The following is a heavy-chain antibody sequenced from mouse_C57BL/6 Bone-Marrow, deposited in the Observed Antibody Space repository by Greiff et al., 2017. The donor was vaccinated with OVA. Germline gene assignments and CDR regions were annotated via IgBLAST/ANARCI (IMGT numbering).Heavy chain of an antibody. CDR3: TPITTVVATGYFDY. V-gene: IGHV6-3*01. CDR2: IRLKSDNYAT. J-gene: IGHJ2*01. CDR1: GFTFSNYW. D-gene: IGHD1-1*01. Sequence: DVKLEESGGGLVQPGGSMKLSCVASGFTFSNYWMNWVRQSPEKGLEWVAQIRLKSDNYATHYAESVKGRFTISRDDSKSSVYLQMNNLRAVDTGMYYCTPITTVVATGYFDYWGQGTTLTVSS.